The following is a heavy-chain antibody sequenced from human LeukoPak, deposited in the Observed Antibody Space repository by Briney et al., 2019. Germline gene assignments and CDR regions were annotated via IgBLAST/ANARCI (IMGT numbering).Heavy chain of an antibody. CDR1: GFTFSSYG. CDR3: IILTLVTAPRHYMDV. V-gene: IGHV3-7*01. D-gene: IGHD2-21*02. J-gene: IGHJ6*03. Sequence: HPGGSLRLSCAASGFTFSSYGMSWVRQAPGKGLEWVANIHPHGSEEYYVDSVKGRFTISRDNAKNSLYLQMDSLRAEDTAVYYCIILTLVTAPRHYMDVWGKGTTVTVSS. CDR2: IHPHGSEE.